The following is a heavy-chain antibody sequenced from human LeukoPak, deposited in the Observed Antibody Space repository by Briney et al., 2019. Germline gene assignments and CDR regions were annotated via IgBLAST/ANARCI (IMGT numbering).Heavy chain of an antibody. D-gene: IGHD1-26*01. CDR3: AGQVGTTFDY. CDR1: GGSISSYY. CDR2: LYTSGTT. V-gene: IGHV4-4*07. Sequence: SETLSLTCTVSGGSISSYYWSWIRQPAGKGLEWIGRLYTSGTTNYNPSLNSRVTISVDTSNNQFSLKLSSVTAADTALYYCAGQVGTTFDYWGQGTLVTVSS. J-gene: IGHJ4*02.